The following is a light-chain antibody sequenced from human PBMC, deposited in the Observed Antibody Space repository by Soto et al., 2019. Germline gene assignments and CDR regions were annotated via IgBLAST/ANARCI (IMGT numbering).Light chain of an antibody. Sequence: LTQSRYFLSSSVGYRFTSTRRASQGIRNSELAWYQQKPVQATRLLIYGASSRATGIPDRFSGSGSGTDFTLTISRLEPEDSAVYSCQQHGTTFGTGTKVDIK. CDR2: GAS. J-gene: IGKJ1*01. CDR3: QQHGTT. V-gene: IGKV3-20*01. CDR1: QGIRNSE.